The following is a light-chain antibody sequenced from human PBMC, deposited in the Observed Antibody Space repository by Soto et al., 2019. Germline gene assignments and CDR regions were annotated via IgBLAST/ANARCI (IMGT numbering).Light chain of an antibody. Sequence: QSVLTQPASVSGSPGQSITISCTGTSSDVGGYNYVSWYQQHPGKAPKLVIFEVSTRPSGVSNRFSGSKSGNTASLTISGLQAEDEADYYCSSYTSSSTLVFGGGTKLTVL. V-gene: IGLV2-14*01. CDR1: SSDVGGYNY. J-gene: IGLJ2*01. CDR2: EVS. CDR3: SSYTSSSTLV.